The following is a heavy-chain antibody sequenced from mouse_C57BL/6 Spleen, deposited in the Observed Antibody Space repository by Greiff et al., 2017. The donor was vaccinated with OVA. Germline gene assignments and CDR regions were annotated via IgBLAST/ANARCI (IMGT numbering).Heavy chain of an antibody. Sequence: QVQLQQSGAELVKPGASVKMSCKASGYTFTSYWITWVKQRPGQGLEWIGDIYPGSGSTNYNEKFKSKATLTVDTSSSTAYMQLSSLTSEDSAVYYCARGYGYDGDYFDYWGQGTTLTVSS. CDR2: IYPGSGST. D-gene: IGHD2-2*01. CDR3: ARGYGYDGDYFDY. V-gene: IGHV1-55*01. CDR1: GYTFTSYW. J-gene: IGHJ2*01.